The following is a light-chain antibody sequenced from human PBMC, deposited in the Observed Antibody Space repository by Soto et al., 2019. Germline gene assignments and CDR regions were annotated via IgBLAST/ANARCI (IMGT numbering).Light chain of an antibody. CDR1: QSINNR. J-gene: IGKJ3*01. CDR2: TAS. V-gene: IGKV1-39*01. CDR3: QQSYTIPMT. Sequence: DIQMTQSPPSLSAYVGDRVTITCRASQSINNRLNWYQQRPGTAPKLLIYTASTLEGGDPSRFTGSGSGTDFTLTINSLQPEDFATYYCQQSYTIPMTFGPGTTVEIK.